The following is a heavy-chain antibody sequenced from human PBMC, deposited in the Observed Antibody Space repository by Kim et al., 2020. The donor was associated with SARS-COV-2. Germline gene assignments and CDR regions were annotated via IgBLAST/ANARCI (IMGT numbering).Heavy chain of an antibody. D-gene: IGHD2-15*01. Sequence: ASVKVSCKASGYTFTSYYMHWVQQAPGQGLEWMGIINPSGGSTSYAQKFQGRVTMTRDTSTSTVYMELSSLRSEDTAVYYCARDLVGCSGGSCYFRMDVWGQGTTVTV. J-gene: IGHJ6*02. V-gene: IGHV1-46*01. CDR1: GYTFTSYY. CDR2: INPSGGST. CDR3: ARDLVGCSGGSCYFRMDV.